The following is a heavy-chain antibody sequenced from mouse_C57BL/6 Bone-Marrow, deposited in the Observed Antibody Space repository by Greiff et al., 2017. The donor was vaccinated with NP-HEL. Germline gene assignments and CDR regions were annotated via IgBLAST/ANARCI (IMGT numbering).Heavy chain of an antibody. CDR3: TRDAYYSNLYYYAMDY. D-gene: IGHD2-5*01. V-gene: IGHV5-9-1*02. J-gene: IGHJ4*01. CDR1: GFTFSSYA. Sequence: EVKLMESGEGLVKPGGSLKLSCAASGFTFSSYAMSWVRQTPEKRLEWVAYISSGGDYIYYADTVKGRFTISRDNARNTLYLQMSSLKSEDTAMYYCTRDAYYSNLYYYAMDYWGQGTSVTVSS. CDR2: ISSGGDYI.